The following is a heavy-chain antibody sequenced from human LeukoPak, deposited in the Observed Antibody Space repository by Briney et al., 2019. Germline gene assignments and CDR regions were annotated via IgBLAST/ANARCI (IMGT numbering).Heavy chain of an antibody. J-gene: IGHJ4*02. Sequence: PSETLSLTCAVYGRSFSGYYWSWIRQPPGKGLEWIGEINHSGSTNYNPSLKSRVTISVDTSKNQFSLKLSSVTAADTAVYYCARGGYGGGTTFDYWGQGTLVTVSS. CDR2: INHSGST. D-gene: IGHD4-23*01. CDR1: GRSFSGYY. CDR3: ARGGYGGGTTFDY. V-gene: IGHV4-34*01.